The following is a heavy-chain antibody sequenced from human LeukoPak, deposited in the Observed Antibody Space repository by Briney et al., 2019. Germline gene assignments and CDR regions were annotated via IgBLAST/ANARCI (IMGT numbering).Heavy chain of an antibody. Sequence: SQTLSLTCTVSGGSISSGDYYWSWIRQHPGKGLEWIGYIYYSGSTYSNPSLKSRLTMSVDTSKNQFSLKLSSVTTADTAVYYCTREFRQLPWDYFDYWGQGTLVTASS. V-gene: IGHV4-31*03. CDR1: GGSISSGDYY. D-gene: IGHD2-2*01. J-gene: IGHJ4*02. CDR2: IYYSGST. CDR3: TREFRQLPWDYFDY.